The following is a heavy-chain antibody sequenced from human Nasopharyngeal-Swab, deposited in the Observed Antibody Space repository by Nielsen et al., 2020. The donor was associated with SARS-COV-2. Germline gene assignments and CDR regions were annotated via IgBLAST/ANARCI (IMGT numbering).Heavy chain of an antibody. CDR2: IDYSGTT. CDR1: GGSISSSGNY. CDR3: ARRTTFDY. J-gene: IGHJ4*02. D-gene: IGHD1-1*01. Sequence: SETLSLTCTVSGGSISSSGNYWGWIRQPPGKGLEWLGSIDYSGTTYYNPSLKSRVSLSVDTSENQFSLKLSSVTAADTAVYYCARRTTFDYWSQGTLVTVSS. V-gene: IGHV4-39*07.